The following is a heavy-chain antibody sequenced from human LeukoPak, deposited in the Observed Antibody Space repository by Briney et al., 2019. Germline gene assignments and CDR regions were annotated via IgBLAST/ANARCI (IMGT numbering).Heavy chain of an antibody. CDR1: GDSVSSNSAA. CDR2: PYYRSKWYN. J-gene: IGHJ4*02. CDR3: ARARGYSSGYWDY. Sequence: ASQTLSLTCAISGDSVSSNSAAWHWIRQSPSRGLEWLGRPYYRSKWYNDYAVSVKSRITINPDTSKNQCSLQLSSVTPEDTAVYYCARARGYSSGYWDYWGQGTLVTVSS. V-gene: IGHV6-1*01. D-gene: IGHD3-22*01.